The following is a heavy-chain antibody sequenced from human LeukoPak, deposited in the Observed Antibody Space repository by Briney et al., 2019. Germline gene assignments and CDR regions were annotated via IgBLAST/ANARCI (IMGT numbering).Heavy chain of an antibody. CDR1: GGSISSYY. J-gene: IGHJ3*02. CDR2: IYYSGST. CDR3: ARGITRINDAFDI. D-gene: IGHD1-20*01. V-gene: IGHV4-59*01. Sequence: SETLSLTCTVSGGSISSYYWSWIRQPPGKGLEWIGYIYYSGSTNYNPSLKSRVTISVDTSKNQFSLKLSSVTAADTAVYYCARGITRINDAFDIWGQGTMVTVSS.